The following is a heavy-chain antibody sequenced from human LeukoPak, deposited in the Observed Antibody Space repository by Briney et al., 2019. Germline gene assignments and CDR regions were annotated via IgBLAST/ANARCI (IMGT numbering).Heavy chain of an antibody. CDR2: INHSGST. D-gene: IGHD3-16*02. CDR3: ARGRYYDYVWGSYRQRYFDY. Sequence: SETLSLTCAVYGGSFSGYYWSWIRQPPGKGLEWIGEINHSGSTNYNPSLESRVTISVDTSKNQFSLKLSSVTAADTAVYYCARGRYYDYVWGSYRQRYFDYWGQGTLVTVSS. V-gene: IGHV4-34*01. J-gene: IGHJ4*02. CDR1: GGSFSGYY.